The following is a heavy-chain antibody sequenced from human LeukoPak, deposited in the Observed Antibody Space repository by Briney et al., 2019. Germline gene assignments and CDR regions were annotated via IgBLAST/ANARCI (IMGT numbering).Heavy chain of an antibody. J-gene: IGHJ4*02. CDR2: IWYDGSKK. CDR3: ARGGYYDSSSYYLFDY. CDR1: GFTFSDYG. D-gene: IGHD3-22*01. V-gene: IGHV3-33*01. Sequence: GGSLRLSCAASGFTFSDYGMHWVRQAPGKGLEWVAIIWYDGSKKYYADSVKGRFTISRDNSKNTLYSQMNSLRAEDTALYYCARGGYYDSSSYYLFDYWGQGTLVTVSS.